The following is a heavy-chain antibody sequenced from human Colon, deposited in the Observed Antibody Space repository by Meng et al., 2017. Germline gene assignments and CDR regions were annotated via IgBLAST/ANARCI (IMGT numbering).Heavy chain of an antibody. D-gene: IGHD3-3*01. Sequence: SETLSLTCAVYGGSFSGYYWSWIRQPPGKGLEWIGEINHSGSTNYNPSLKSRVTISVDTSKNQFSLKLSSVTAADTAVYYCARVTRGITIFGVVPRGNLYFDYWGQGTLVTVSS. V-gene: IGHV4-34*01. CDR1: GGSFSGYY. CDR2: INHSGST. J-gene: IGHJ4*02. CDR3: ARVTRGITIFGVVPRGNLYFDY.